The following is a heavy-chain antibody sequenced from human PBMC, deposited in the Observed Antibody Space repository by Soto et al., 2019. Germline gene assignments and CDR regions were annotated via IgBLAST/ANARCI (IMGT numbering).Heavy chain of an antibody. D-gene: IGHD1-26*01. CDR1: GFTFSSHW. CDR3: ARNSGTATYYFDY. V-gene: IGHV3-74*01. Sequence: GGSLRLSCAASGFTFSSHWMHWVRQAPGKGLVWVSRINGDGSSTSYADSVKGRFTISRDNAKNTQYLQMNSLRAEDTAVYYCARNSGTATYYFDYWGQGALVTVSS. CDR2: INGDGSST. J-gene: IGHJ4*02.